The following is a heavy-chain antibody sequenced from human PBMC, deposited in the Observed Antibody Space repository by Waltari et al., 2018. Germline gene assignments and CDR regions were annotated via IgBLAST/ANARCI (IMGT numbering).Heavy chain of an antibody. Sequence: ELQLVESGGGLVQPGGSLRISCVASGFSFSSYEMNWVRQAPGKGLEWMSYSSDGDKSISYAESWKGRVTVSRDNAKNSLHLQMNNLRAEDTATYYCVRDGLGSGWTRVDVWGQGTTVTVSS. CDR3: VRDGLGSGWTRVDV. J-gene: IGHJ6*02. CDR1: GFSFSSYE. CDR2: SSDGDKSI. D-gene: IGHD2-15*01. V-gene: IGHV3-48*03.